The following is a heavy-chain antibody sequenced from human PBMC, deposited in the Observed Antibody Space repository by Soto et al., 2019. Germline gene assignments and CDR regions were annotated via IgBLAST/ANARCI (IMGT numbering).Heavy chain of an antibody. CDR1: GFTFSSYA. J-gene: IGHJ3*02. CDR2: ISSSGSTR. CDR3: ARPLERRVHGAFDI. D-gene: IGHD1-1*01. Sequence: EVQLVESGGGLVQPGGSLRLSCAASGFTFSSYAMNWVRQAPGKGLEWVSYISSSGSTRYYADSVKGRFTISRDNAKNSLYLQMNSLRAEDTAVYYCARPLERRVHGAFDIWGQGTMVTVSS. V-gene: IGHV3-48*03.